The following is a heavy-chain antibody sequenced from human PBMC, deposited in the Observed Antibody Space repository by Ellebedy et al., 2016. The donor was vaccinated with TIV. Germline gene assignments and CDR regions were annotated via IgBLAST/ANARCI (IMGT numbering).Heavy chain of an antibody. CDR2: INSDGSST. CDR1: GFTFTQYW. Sequence: GESLKISCAASGFTFTQYWLHSVRQAPGKGPVWVSRINSDGSSTTYADSVKGRFTISRDNAKNTLYLQMNSLRAEDTAVYYCARAGSSGWEAYFDLWGRGTLVTVSS. CDR3: ARAGSSGWEAYFDL. J-gene: IGHJ2*01. D-gene: IGHD6-19*01. V-gene: IGHV3-74*01.